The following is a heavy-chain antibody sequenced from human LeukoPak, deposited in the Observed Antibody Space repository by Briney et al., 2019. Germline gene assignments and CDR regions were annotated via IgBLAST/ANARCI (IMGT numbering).Heavy chain of an antibody. J-gene: IGHJ4*02. CDR1: GGSISSGGYY. V-gene: IGHV4-31*03. D-gene: IGHD3-10*01. Sequence: PSETLSLTCTVSGGSISSGGYYWSWIRQHPGKGLEWIGYIYYSGSTYYNPSLKSRVSISVDTSKNQFSLKLSSVTAADTAVYYCARYYGSGKKFDSWGQGTLVTVSS. CDR3: ARYYGSGKKFDS. CDR2: IYYSGST.